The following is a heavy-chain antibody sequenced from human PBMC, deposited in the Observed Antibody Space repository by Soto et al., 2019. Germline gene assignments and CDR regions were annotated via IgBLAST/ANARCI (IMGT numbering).Heavy chain of an antibody. CDR1: GFTFSSYS. CDR3: AGGISVLLPATLWPEAFDI. J-gene: IGHJ3*02. Sequence: GGSLRLSCAASGFTFSSYSMNWVRQAPGKGLEWVSSISSSSGYIYYADSVKGRFTISRDNAKNSLYLQMNSLRAEDTAVYYCAGGISVLLPATLWPEAFDIWGQGTMVTVSS. V-gene: IGHV3-21*01. D-gene: IGHD2-2*01. CDR2: ISSSSGYI.